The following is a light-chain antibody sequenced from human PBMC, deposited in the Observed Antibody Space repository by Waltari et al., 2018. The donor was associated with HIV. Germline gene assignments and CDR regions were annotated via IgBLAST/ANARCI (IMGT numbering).Light chain of an antibody. J-gene: IGKJ4*01. V-gene: IGKV1-5*03. CDR2: KAS. CDR1: QSVSSW. CDR3: LHYKSYPLT. Sequence: DIQMTQSPYPLSASVGDRVTITCRASQSVSSWLAWYQQKPGKAPKVLIYKASSLVSGVPSRFSGSGSGTEFTLTISSLQPDDFASYFCLHYKSYPLTFGGGTKVEIK.